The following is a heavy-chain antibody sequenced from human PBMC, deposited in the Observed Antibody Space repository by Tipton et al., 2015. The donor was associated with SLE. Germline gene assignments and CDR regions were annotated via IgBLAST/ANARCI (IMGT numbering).Heavy chain of an antibody. D-gene: IGHD3-10*01. V-gene: IGHV4-31*03. J-gene: IGHJ2*01. Sequence: TLSLTCTVSGDSISNVNYYWNWLRQRPGKGLEWIGYVYYSGNTLYNPSLRSRVTMSLDTSKNQFSLKLRSLTAADSAMYYCARDRRGWYFDLWGRGTLVTVSS. CDR3: ARDRRGWYFDL. CDR1: GDSISNVNYY. CDR2: VYYSGNT.